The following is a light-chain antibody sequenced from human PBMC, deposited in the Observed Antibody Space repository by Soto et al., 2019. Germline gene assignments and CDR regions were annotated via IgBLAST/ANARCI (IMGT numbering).Light chain of an antibody. CDR1: QSVSSSY. J-gene: IGKJ1*01. CDR3: QQYGRSWWT. Sequence: EIVLTQSPGTLSLSPGERATLSCRTSQSVSSSYLAWYQQKPGQAPRLLIYGASSRATGIPDRFSGSGSGTDITLTISRLEAEDFAVYYCQQYGRSWWTFGQGTKVEIK. V-gene: IGKV3-20*01. CDR2: GAS.